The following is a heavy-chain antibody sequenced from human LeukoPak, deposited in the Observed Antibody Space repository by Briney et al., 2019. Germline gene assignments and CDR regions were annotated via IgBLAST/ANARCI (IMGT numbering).Heavy chain of an antibody. V-gene: IGHV4-34*01. Sequence: SETLSLTCAVYGGSFSGYYWSWIRQPPGKGLEWIGEINHSGSTNYNPSLKSRVTISIDTSKNQFSLKLNSVTAADTAVYYCAKSNGYGLVDIWGQGTMVTVSS. CDR3: AKSNGYGLVDI. CDR2: INHSGST. J-gene: IGHJ3*02. CDR1: GGSFSGYY. D-gene: IGHD3-10*01.